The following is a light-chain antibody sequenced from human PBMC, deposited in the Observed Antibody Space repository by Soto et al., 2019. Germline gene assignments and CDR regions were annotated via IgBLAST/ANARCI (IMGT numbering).Light chain of an antibody. CDR3: SSYSSSSALLV. V-gene: IGLV2-14*01. J-gene: IGLJ1*01. Sequence: QSVLTQPASVSGSPGQSITISCTGTSGDVGAYNFVSWYQQRPGRAPKLMIYEVDNRPSGVSNRFSGSKSGNTASLTISGLQTEDEADYYCSSYSSSSALLVFGTGTKLT. CDR2: EVD. CDR1: SGDVGAYNF.